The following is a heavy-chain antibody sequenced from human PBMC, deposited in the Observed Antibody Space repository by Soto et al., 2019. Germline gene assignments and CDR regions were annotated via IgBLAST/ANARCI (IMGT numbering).Heavy chain of an antibody. D-gene: IGHD6-6*01. J-gene: IGHJ6*02. Sequence: GSLRLACASSVFTFSIYAMGWVRQAPGRGLDWVSAISGSGGSTYYADSVKGRFTISRDNSKNTLYLQMKSLRAEDTAVYYCAKGGIAARPDYHYGMDVWGQGTTVTVSS. CDR3: AKGGIAARPDYHYGMDV. CDR1: VFTFSIYA. V-gene: IGHV3-23*01. CDR2: ISGSGGST.